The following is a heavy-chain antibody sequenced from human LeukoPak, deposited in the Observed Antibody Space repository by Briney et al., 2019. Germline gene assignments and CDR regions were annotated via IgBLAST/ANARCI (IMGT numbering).Heavy chain of an antibody. D-gene: IGHD3-16*01. CDR2: ISYDGSNK. Sequence: GGSLRLSCEASGFTFSSYAMHWVRQAPGKGLEWVAVISYDGSNKYYADSVKGRFTISRDNSKNTLYLQMNSLRAEDTAVYYCARDYVRLGELVDYWGQGTLVTVSS. V-gene: IGHV3-30*04. J-gene: IGHJ4*02. CDR1: GFTFSSYA. CDR3: ARDYVRLGELVDY.